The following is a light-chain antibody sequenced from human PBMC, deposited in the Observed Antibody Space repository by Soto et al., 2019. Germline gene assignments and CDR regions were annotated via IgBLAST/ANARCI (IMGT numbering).Light chain of an antibody. V-gene: IGKV1-13*02. J-gene: IGKJ5*01. CDR3: QQCNSYPIT. CDR2: DAS. CDR1: QGISSA. Sequence: AIQLTQSPSSLSASVGDRVTITCRASQGISSALAWYQQKPGKAPKLLIYDASSLESGVPSRFSGSGSWTDFTLTISSLQPEDFATYYCQQCNSYPITFGQGTRLEIK.